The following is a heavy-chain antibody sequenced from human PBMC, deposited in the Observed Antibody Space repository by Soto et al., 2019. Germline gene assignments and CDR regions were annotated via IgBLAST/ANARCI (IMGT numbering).Heavy chain of an antibody. CDR2: ISGSGGST. V-gene: IGHV3-23*01. J-gene: IGHJ3*02. D-gene: IGHD3-9*01. Sequence: GGSLRLSCAASGFTFSSYAMSWVRQAPGKGLEWVSAISGSGGSTYYADSVKGQVTISADKSISTAYLQWSSLKASDTAMYYCARSSEDLTGYYRPLAFDIWGQGTMVTVSS. CDR3: ARSSEDLTGYYRPLAFDI. CDR1: GFTFSSYA.